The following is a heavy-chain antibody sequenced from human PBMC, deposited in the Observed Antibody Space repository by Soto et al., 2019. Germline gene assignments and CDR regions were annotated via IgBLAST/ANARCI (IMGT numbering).Heavy chain of an antibody. CDR3: VRQLGGSAGY. CDR2: ISSSASII. CDR1: GFTFSGFE. J-gene: IGHJ4*02. D-gene: IGHD3-3*01. V-gene: IGHV3-48*03. Sequence: GGSLRLPWPPSGFTFSGFEMNWFGQAPGKGLEWVSYISSSASIIYYADSVKGRFTISRDNAKNSLYLQMNSLRAEDTAVYYCVRQLGGSAGYWGQGTLVTVSS.